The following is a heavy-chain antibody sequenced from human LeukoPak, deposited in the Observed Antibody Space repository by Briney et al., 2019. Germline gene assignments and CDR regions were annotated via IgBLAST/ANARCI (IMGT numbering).Heavy chain of an antibody. D-gene: IGHD3-22*01. CDR2: IYHSGST. Sequence: SETLSLTCTVSGGSISSYYWSWNRQPPGKGLEWIGYIYHSGSTNYNPSLKSRVTISVDTSKNQFSLKLSSVTAADTAVYYCATTYYYDSSGYSGGFDIWGQGTMVTVSS. CDR1: GGSISSYY. J-gene: IGHJ3*02. CDR3: ATTYYYDSSGYSGGFDI. V-gene: IGHV4-59*08.